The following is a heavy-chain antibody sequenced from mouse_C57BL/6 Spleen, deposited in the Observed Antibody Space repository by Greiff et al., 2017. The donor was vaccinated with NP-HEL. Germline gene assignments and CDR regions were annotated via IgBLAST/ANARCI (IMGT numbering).Heavy chain of an antibody. J-gene: IGHJ2*01. V-gene: IGHV14-1*01. Sequence: EVKLEESGAELVRPGASVKLSCTASGFNIKDYYMHWVKQRPEQGLEWIGRIDPEDGDTEYAPKFQGKATMTADTSSNTAYLQLSSLTSEDTAVYYCTNGNYSYYFDYWGQSTTLTVSS. D-gene: IGHD2-1*01. CDR1: GFNIKDYY. CDR3: TNGNYSYYFDY. CDR2: IDPEDGDT.